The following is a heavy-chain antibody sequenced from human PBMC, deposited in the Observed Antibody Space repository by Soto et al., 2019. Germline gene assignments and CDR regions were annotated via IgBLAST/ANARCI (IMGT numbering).Heavy chain of an antibody. CDR2: ISSSSSYI. J-gene: IGHJ5*02. V-gene: IGHV3-21*01. D-gene: IGHD2-8*01. CDR3: ARDLAIVLNAWFDP. Sequence: EVQLVESGGGLVKPGGSLRLSCAASGFTFSSYSMNWVRQAPGKGLEWVSSISSSSSYIYYADSAKGRFTISRDNAKNSLYLQMNSLRAEDTAVYYCARDLAIVLNAWFDPWGQGTLVTVSS. CDR1: GFTFSSYS.